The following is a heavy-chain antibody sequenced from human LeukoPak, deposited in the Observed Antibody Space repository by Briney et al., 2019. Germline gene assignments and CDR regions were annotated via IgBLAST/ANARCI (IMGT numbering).Heavy chain of an antibody. Sequence: SGGSLRLSCAASGFTFSSYGMHWVRQAPGKGLEWVANIKQEGSEKFYVDSVKGRFTISRDNAKNSLYLQMNSLRAEDTGIYYCARENRDGYNPYNWFDPWGQGTLVTVSS. CDR2: IKQEGSEK. V-gene: IGHV3-7*01. CDR3: ARENRDGYNPYNWFDP. J-gene: IGHJ5*02. D-gene: IGHD5-24*01. CDR1: GFTFSSYG.